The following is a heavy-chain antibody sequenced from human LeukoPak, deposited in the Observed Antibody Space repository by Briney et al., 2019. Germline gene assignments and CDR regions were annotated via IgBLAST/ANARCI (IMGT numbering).Heavy chain of an antibody. V-gene: IGHV3-49*04. CDR2: IKSKAYGGTT. Sequence: GGSLRLSCTASGFTFGDYAVSWVRQAPGKGLEWVGFIKSKAYGGTTEYAASVKGRFTISRDDSKNIAYLQMNSLKTEDTAVYYCSKDITDYWGQGTLVTVSS. CDR1: GFTFGDYA. J-gene: IGHJ4*02. CDR3: SKDITDY. D-gene: IGHD1-14*01.